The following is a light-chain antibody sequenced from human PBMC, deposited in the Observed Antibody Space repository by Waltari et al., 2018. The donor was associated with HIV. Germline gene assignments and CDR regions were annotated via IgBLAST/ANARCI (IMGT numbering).Light chain of an antibody. J-gene: IGLJ1*01. CDR3: AAWDDSPYV. V-gene: IGLV1-47*01. CDR2: RNN. Sequence: QSVLTQSPSASGTAGQRVTIPCSGSSSNIGSNYVYWYQQLPGTAPKLLIYRNNQRPSGVPDRFSGSKSGTSASLAINGLRSEDEADYYCAAWDDSPYVFGTGTKVTVL. CDR1: SSNIGSNY.